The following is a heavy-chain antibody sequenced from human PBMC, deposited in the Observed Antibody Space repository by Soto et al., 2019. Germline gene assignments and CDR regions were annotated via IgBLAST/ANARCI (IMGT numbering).Heavy chain of an antibody. V-gene: IGHV4-4*02. D-gene: IGHD6-13*01. CDR1: GGPISTSNW. CDR3: ARARATIAAAAIFDC. Sequence: SETLSLTCAVSGGPISTSNWWSWVRQPPGKGLEWIGEVYRTGSTNYNPSLESRVIVSVDKSKNQFSLKLTSVTAADTAVYYCARARATIAAAAIFDCWGQGTLVTVSS. CDR2: VYRTGST. J-gene: IGHJ4*02.